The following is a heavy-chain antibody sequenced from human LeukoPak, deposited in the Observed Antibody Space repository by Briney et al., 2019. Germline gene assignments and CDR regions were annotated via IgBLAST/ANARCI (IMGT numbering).Heavy chain of an antibody. Sequence: PGRSLRLSCAASGFTFSSYGMHWVRQAPGKGLEWVAVIWYDGSNKYYADSVKGRFTVSRDNSKNTLYLQMNSLRAEDTAVYYCANHTETSTIAVAGTYWGQGTLVTVSS. J-gene: IGHJ4*02. CDR1: GFTFSSYG. V-gene: IGHV3-33*06. D-gene: IGHD6-19*01. CDR3: ANHTETSTIAVAGTY. CDR2: IWYDGSNK.